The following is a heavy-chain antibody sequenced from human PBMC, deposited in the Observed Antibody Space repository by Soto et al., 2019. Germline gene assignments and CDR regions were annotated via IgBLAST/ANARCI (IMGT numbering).Heavy chain of an antibody. Sequence: EVQLLESGGGLVQPGGSLRLSCAASGLTFSSYAMSWVRQAPGKGLEWVSAISGSGGSTYYADSVKGRFTISRVNSKNPLYLQMNSLRAEDTAVYYCAKDAGGIVKGLTPDVGYFAYWGQGTLVTVSS. CDR3: AKDAGGIVKGLTPDVGYFAY. D-gene: IGHD1-26*01. V-gene: IGHV3-23*01. CDR1: GLTFSSYA. CDR2: ISGSGGST. J-gene: IGHJ4*02.